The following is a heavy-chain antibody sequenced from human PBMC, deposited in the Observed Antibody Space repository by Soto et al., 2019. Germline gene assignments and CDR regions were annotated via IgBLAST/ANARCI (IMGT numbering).Heavy chain of an antibody. CDR3: ARVGSVGAFDI. Sequence: QVQLVESGGDLVKPGGSLRLSCAASGFTFSDDYMTWIRQAPGKGLEWVAYISGSGITIFYADSVKGRFIISRDNARKSLYLQMNSLRAEDTAVYYCARVGSVGAFDIWGQGTMVTVSA. J-gene: IGHJ3*02. CDR1: GFTFSDDY. V-gene: IGHV3-11*01. D-gene: IGHD3-10*01. CDR2: ISGSGITI.